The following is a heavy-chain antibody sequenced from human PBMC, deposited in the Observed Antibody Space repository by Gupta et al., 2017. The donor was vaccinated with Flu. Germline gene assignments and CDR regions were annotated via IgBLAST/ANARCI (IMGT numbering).Heavy chain of an antibody. CDR2: IYYSGST. D-gene: IGHD3-3*01. V-gene: IGHV4-59*01. Sequence: WTWIRQTPGKGLEWIGYIYYSGSTMYNPSLKSRVTISVDSFKNQVSLTVTSVTAADTAMYYCARSSRYYNYWSGFFGWFDPWGKGTLVTVSS. J-gene: IGHJ5*02. CDR3: ARSSRYYNYWSGFFGWFDP.